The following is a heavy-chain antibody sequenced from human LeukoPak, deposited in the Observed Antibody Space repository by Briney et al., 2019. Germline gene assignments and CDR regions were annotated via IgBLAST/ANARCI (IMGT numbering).Heavy chain of an antibody. CDR2: IKSKTDGGTT. CDR3: TTDRLVGATKGY. V-gene: IGHV3-15*01. J-gene: IGHJ4*02. CDR1: GFIFSNYW. Sequence: PGGSLRLSCAASGFIFSNYWMSWVRQAPGKGLEWVGRIKSKTDGGTTDYAAPVKGRFTISRDDSKNTLYLQMNSLKTEDTAVYYCTTDRLVGATKGYWGQGTLVTVSS. D-gene: IGHD1-26*01.